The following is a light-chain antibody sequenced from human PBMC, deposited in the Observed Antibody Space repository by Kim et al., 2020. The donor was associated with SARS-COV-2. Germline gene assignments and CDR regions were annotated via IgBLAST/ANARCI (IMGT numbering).Light chain of an antibody. CDR2: DAS. J-gene: IGKJ2*01. V-gene: IGKV3-15*01. Sequence: SGAPGERATLSCRARQSVSSNLAWYQQKPGQAPRLLIYDASTRATGIPARFSGSGSGTEFTLTISSLQSEDFAIYYCQQYNKWPRTFGQGTKLEIK. CDR3: QQYNKWPRT. CDR1: QSVSSN.